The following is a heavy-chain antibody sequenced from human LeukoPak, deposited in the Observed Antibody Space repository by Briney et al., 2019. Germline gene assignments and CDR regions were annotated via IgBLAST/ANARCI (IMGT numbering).Heavy chain of an antibody. J-gene: IGHJ4*02. Sequence: PGASLRLSCAASGFTFSSYSMNWVRQAPGTGLEWVSSISSSSSYIYYADSVKGRFTISRDNAKNSLYLQMNSLRAEDTAVYYCARDPGSGWYDFDYWGQGTLVTVSS. CDR3: ARDPGSGWYDFDY. D-gene: IGHD6-19*01. V-gene: IGHV3-21*01. CDR1: GFTFSSYS. CDR2: ISSSSSYI.